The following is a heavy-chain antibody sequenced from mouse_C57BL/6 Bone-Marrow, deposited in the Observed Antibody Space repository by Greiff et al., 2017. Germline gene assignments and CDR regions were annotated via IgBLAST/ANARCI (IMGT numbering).Heavy chain of an antibody. CDR3: TPTTVVKDY. V-gene: IGHV14-4*01. CDR2: IDPENGDT. J-gene: IGHJ2*01. D-gene: IGHD1-1*01. Sequence: EVKVEESGAELVRPGASVKLSCTASGFNIKDDYMHWVKQRPEQGLEWIGWIDPENGDTEYASKFQGKATITADTSSNTAYLQLSSLTSEDTAVYYCTPTTVVKDYWGQGTTLTVSS. CDR1: GFNIKDDY.